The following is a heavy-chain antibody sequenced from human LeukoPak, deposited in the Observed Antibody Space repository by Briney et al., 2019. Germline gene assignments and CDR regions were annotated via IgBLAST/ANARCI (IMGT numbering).Heavy chain of an antibody. Sequence: GGSLRLSCAASGFTFSSYAMSWVRQAPGKGLEWVSAISGSGGSTYYADSVKGRFTISRDNSKNTLYLQMNSLRAEDTAVYYCAKFTSISLAARTYYYYMDVWGKGTTVTVSS. J-gene: IGHJ6*03. CDR1: GFTFSSYA. V-gene: IGHV3-23*01. CDR2: ISGSGGST. D-gene: IGHD6-6*01. CDR3: AKFTSISLAARTYYYYMDV.